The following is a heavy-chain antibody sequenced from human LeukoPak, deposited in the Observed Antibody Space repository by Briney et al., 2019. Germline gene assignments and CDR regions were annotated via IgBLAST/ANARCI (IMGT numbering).Heavy chain of an antibody. Sequence: PSETLSLTCAVYGGSFSGYYWSWIRQPPGKGLEWIGEINHSGSTNYNPSLKSRVTISVDTSKNQFSLKLSSVTAADTAVYYCARRGAAFSVLRYFDWSLRDDAFDIWGQGTMVTVSS. CDR2: INHSGST. D-gene: IGHD3-9*01. CDR3: ARRGAAFSVLRYFDWSLRDDAFDI. V-gene: IGHV4-34*01. J-gene: IGHJ3*02. CDR1: GGSFSGYY.